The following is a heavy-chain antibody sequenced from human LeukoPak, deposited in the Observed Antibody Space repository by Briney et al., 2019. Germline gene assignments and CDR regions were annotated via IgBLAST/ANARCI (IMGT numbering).Heavy chain of an antibody. J-gene: IGHJ4*02. CDR3: ARNILTGYLLDY. D-gene: IGHD3-9*01. CDR2: INHSGST. CDR1: GGSFSGYY. Sequence: SETLSLTCAVYGGSFSGYYWSWIRQPPGKGLEWIGEINHSGSTNYNPSLKSRVTISVDTSKNQFSLKLSSVTAADTAVYYCARNILTGYLLDYWGQGTLVTVSS. V-gene: IGHV4-34*01.